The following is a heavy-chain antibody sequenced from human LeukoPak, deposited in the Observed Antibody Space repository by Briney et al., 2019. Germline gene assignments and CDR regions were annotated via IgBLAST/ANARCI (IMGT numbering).Heavy chain of an antibody. D-gene: IGHD6-13*01. J-gene: IGHJ2*01. CDR3: AREMGDKYSSSWALDL. CDR2: IGTVGDT. CDR1: GFTFSNSD. Sequence: GGSLRLSCAASGFTFSNSDMHWVRQAAGKGLEWVSAIGTVGDTYYPGSVKGRFTISRDNAKNSLYLQMNSLRAGDTAVYYCAREMGDKYSSSWALDLWGGGTLVTVSS. V-gene: IGHV3-13*01.